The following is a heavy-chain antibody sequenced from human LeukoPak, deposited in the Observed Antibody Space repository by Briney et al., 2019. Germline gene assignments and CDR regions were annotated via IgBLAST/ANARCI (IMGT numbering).Heavy chain of an antibody. Sequence: GGSLRLSCAASGFTFSSYWMSWVRQAPGKGLEWVSSISSSSSYIYYADSVKGRFTISRDNAKNSLYLQMNSLRAEDTAVYYCARDTYYGSGSLPFFDYWGQGTLVTVSS. J-gene: IGHJ4*02. CDR3: ARDTYYGSGSLPFFDY. CDR2: ISSSSSYI. V-gene: IGHV3-21*01. CDR1: GFTFSSYW. D-gene: IGHD3-10*01.